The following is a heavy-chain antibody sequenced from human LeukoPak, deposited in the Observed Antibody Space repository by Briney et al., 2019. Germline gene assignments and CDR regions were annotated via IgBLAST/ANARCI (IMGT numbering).Heavy chain of an antibody. J-gene: IGHJ5*02. D-gene: IGHD3-10*01. CDR1: GGSISSYY. CDR3: ARLTGPITMVRGVMSVTVHNWFDP. Sequence: PSETLSPTCTVSGGSISSYYWSWIRQPPGKGLEWIGEINHSGSTNYNPSLKSRVTISVDTSKNQFSLKLSSVTAADTAVYYCARLTGPITMVRGVMSVTVHNWFDPWGQGTLVTVSS. CDR2: INHSGST. V-gene: IGHV4-34*01.